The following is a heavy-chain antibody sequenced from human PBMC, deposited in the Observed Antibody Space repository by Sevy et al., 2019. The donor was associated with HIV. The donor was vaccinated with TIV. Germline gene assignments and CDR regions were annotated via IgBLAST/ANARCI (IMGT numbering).Heavy chain of an antibody. CDR2: IYWDDDK. CDR3: AHRRSKGITITEFDY. D-gene: IGHD3-9*01. CDR1: GFSFSTSGVG. V-gene: IGHV2-5*02. Sequence: SGPTLVNPTQTLTLTCSFSGFSFSTSGVGVGWIRQPPGKALEWLAIIYWDDDKRYSPSLKSRLTITKDTSKDQVVLTIANMNPVDTGTYYCAHRRSKGITITEFDYWGQGTLVTVSS. J-gene: IGHJ4*02.